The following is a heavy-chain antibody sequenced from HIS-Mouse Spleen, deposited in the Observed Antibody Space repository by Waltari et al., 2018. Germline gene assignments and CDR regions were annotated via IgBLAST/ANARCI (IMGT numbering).Heavy chain of an antibody. CDR3: AREIPYSSSWYDWYFDL. D-gene: IGHD6-13*01. V-gene: IGHV4-39*07. Sequence: QLQLQESGPGLVKPSETLSLTCTVSGGPISCRSYYGGGLRQPPGKGLEWIGSIYYSGSTYYNPSLKSRVTISVDTSKNQFSLKLSSVTAADTAVYYCAREIPYSSSWYDWYFDLWGRGTLVTVSS. CDR2: IYYSGST. J-gene: IGHJ2*01. CDR1: GGPISCRSYY.